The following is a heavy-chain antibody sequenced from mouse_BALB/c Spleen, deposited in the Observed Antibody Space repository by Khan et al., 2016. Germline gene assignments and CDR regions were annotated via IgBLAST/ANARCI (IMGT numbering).Heavy chain of an antibody. CDR2: ISYDGSN. CDR3: STYCNYDGFAY. J-gene: IGHJ3*01. D-gene: IGHD2-1*01. Sequence: EVQLQESGPGLVKPSQSLSLTCSVTGYSITSGYYWNWIRQFPGNKLEWMGYISYDGSNNYNPYLKNRISITRDTSKNQFFLKLNSVTTEDTATYYCSTYCNYDGFAYWGQGTLVTVSA. CDR1: GYSITSGYY. V-gene: IGHV3-6*02.